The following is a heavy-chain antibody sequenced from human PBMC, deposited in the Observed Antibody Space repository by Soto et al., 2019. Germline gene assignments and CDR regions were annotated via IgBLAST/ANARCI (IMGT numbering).Heavy chain of an antibody. J-gene: IGHJ4*02. CDR2: IKQDGSEK. Sequence: GGSLRLSCAASGFTFSSYWMSWVRQAPGKGLEWVANIKQDGSEKYYVDSVKGRFTISRDNAKNSLYLQMNSLRAEDTAVYYCARVKIVITMIVVVILLTPAPPKYYFDYWGQGTLVTVSS. CDR1: GFTFSSYW. D-gene: IGHD3-22*01. V-gene: IGHV3-7*01. CDR3: ARVKIVITMIVVVILLTPAPPKYYFDY.